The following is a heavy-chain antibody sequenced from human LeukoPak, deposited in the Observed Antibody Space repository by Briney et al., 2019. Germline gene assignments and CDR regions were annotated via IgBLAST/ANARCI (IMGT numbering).Heavy chain of an antibody. CDR1: GFAFSNFN. CDR2: ISGTGTTT. CDR3: ARSGSYRLDY. Sequence: GGSLRLSCAASGFAFSNFNMNWVRQAPGKGLEWVSYISGTGTTTYYADSVKGRFTISRDIAQNSLYLKMNGLRAEDTAVYYCARSGSYRLDYWGQGPLVTVSS. J-gene: IGHJ4*02. D-gene: IGHD1-26*01. V-gene: IGHV3-48*01.